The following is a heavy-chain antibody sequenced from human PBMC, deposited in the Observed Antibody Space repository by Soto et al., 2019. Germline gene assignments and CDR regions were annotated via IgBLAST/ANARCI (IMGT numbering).Heavy chain of an antibody. CDR3: AKDAPRYSGFDFSQ. Sequence: QVQLVESGGGVVQPGRSLRLSCEASGFSLSTYGMHWVRQAPGKGLGWVAVISYDGSNKYHADSVKGRLTISRDNSRNTVYLQMNSLRLDDTAVYYCAKDAPRYSGFDFSQWGQGTLVTVSS. D-gene: IGHD5-12*01. CDR1: GFSLSTYG. V-gene: IGHV3-30*18. J-gene: IGHJ4*02. CDR2: ISYDGSNK.